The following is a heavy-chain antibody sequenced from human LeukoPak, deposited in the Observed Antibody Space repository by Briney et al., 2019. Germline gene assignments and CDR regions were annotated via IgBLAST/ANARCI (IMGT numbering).Heavy chain of an antibody. D-gene: IGHD4-17*01. Sequence: GGSLRLSCSGSGFSFDTYSMNWVRQAPGRGLEWISYISTRVLTIYYADSVKGRFTISRDNANNLLYLQMNSLRAEDTAVYYCAREPVTTGFDLWGQGTLVPASS. CDR2: ISTRVLTI. CDR1: GFSFDTYS. J-gene: IGHJ5*02. CDR3: AREPVTTGFDL. V-gene: IGHV3-48*01.